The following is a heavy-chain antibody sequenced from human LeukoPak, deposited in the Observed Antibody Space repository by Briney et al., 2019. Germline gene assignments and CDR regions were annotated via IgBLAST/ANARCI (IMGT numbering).Heavy chain of an antibody. V-gene: IGHV4-59*08. CDR2: IYSTGST. CDR1: GGSISRYY. Sequence: SATLSLTCTVSGGSISRYYWSWIRQPPGKGLEWIGYIYSTGSTNSNPSLKSRVTISVDTSNNQFSLKLRSMTAADTAVYFCARHESAVGALFYWGQGTLVTVSS. J-gene: IGHJ4*02. CDR3: ARHESAVGALFY. D-gene: IGHD1-26*01.